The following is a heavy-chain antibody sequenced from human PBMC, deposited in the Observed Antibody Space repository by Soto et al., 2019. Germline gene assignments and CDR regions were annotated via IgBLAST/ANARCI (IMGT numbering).Heavy chain of an antibody. CDR3: ERDWRYLDWLSQPTNWFDP. V-gene: IGHV1-18*01. Sequence: QVQLVQSGAEVKKPGASVKVSCKASGYTFTCYGISWVRQAPGQGLEWMGWISAYNGNTNYAQKLQGRVTMTTDTSTSTAYMELRSLRSYDTAVYYCERDWRYLDWLSQPTNWFDPWGQGTLVTVSS. D-gene: IGHD3-9*01. CDR2: ISAYNGNT. J-gene: IGHJ5*02. CDR1: GYTFTCYG.